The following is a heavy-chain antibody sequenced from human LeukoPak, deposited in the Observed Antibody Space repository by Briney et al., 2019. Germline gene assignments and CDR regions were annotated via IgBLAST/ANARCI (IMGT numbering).Heavy chain of an antibody. CDR2: ISGSGGST. J-gene: IGHJ4*02. Sequence: GGSLRLSCAASGFTFSSYAMSWVRQAPGKGLEWVSGISGSGGSTYYADSVKGRFTISRDNSKNTLYLQMNSLRAEDTAVYYCAKDLSLFGYSDYWGQGTLVTVSS. CDR3: AKDLSLFGYSDY. CDR1: GFTFSSYA. D-gene: IGHD6-25*01. V-gene: IGHV3-23*01.